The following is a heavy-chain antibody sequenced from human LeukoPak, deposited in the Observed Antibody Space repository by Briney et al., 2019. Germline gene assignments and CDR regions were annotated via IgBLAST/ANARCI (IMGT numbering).Heavy chain of an antibody. J-gene: IGHJ4*02. V-gene: IGHV3-23*01. CDR1: GFTFSSYA. D-gene: IGHD2-15*01. Sequence: PGGSLRLSCAASGFTFSSYAMSWVRQAPGKGLEWVSSISVGGGTTYYADSVKGRFTISRDNSKNTLYLQMNSLRAEDTAVCYCAKEHRRCSGGSCYPNNDYWGQGTLVTVSS. CDR3: AKEHRRCSGGSCYPNNDY. CDR2: ISVGGGTT.